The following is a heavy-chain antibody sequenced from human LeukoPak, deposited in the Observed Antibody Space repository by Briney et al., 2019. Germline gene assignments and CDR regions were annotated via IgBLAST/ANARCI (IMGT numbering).Heavy chain of an antibody. CDR3: ARGPNYYYYYGMDV. Sequence: GGSLRLSCAASGFTVSSNYMSWVRQAPGKGLEWVSVIYSGGSTYYADSVRGRVTVSRDNSKNTLYLQMNSLRTEDTAVYYCARGPNYYYYYGMDVWGQGTTVTVSS. V-gene: IGHV3-53*01. CDR1: GFTVSSNY. J-gene: IGHJ6*02. CDR2: IYSGGST.